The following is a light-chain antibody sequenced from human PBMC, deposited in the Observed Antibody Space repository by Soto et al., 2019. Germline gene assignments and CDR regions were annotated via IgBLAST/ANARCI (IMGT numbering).Light chain of an antibody. V-gene: IGLV2-8*01. CDR2: EVS. CDR1: SSDVGGYNY. CDR3: ISYAGSNNLV. J-gene: IGLJ3*02. Sequence: QSALTQPPSASGSPGQSVTISCTGTSSDVGGYNYVSWYQQNLGKAPKLMIYEVSKRPSGVPDRFSGSKSGNTASLSVSGLQAEDEADYYCISYAGSNNLVFGGGTKLTVL.